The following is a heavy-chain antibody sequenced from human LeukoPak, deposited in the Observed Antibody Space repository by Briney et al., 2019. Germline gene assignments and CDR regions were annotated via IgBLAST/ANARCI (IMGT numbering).Heavy chain of an antibody. Sequence: SETLSLTCTVSGGSISSYYWSWIRQPAGKGLEWIGRIYTSGSTNYNPSLKSRVTISLDTSKKQFSLKLSSVTAADTAVYYCAGELEYYYMDVWGKGTTVTVSS. D-gene: IGHD1-1*01. V-gene: IGHV4-4*07. CDR3: AGELEYYYMDV. CDR2: IYTSGST. J-gene: IGHJ6*03. CDR1: GGSISSYY.